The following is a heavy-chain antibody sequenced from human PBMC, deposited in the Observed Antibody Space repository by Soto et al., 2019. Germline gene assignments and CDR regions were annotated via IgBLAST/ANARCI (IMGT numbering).Heavy chain of an antibody. Sequence: EAQLVESGGGLVKPGGSLRLSCAASGFTFSSYSMNWVRQAPGKGLEWVSSIRSSSSYIYYADSVKGRFTISRDNAKNSLYLQMMSLRAEDAAVYYCARDGVGGVPAARLRWYYYYYMDVWGKGTTVTVSS. J-gene: IGHJ6*03. D-gene: IGHD2-2*01. CDR2: IRSSSSYI. CDR1: GFTFSSYS. CDR3: ARDGVGGVPAARLRWYYYYYMDV. V-gene: IGHV3-21*01.